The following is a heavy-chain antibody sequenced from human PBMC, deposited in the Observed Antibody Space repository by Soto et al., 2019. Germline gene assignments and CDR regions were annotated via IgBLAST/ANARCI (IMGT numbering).Heavy chain of an antibody. J-gene: IGHJ4*02. D-gene: IGHD2-2*01. Sequence: ASVKVSCKASGCTFSGYAISWVRQAPGQGLEWMGGIIPIFGTANYAQKFQGRVTITADESTSTAYMELSSLRSEDTAVYYCARDHCSSTSCHEAIDYWGQGTLVTVSS. V-gene: IGHV1-69*13. CDR2: IIPIFGTA. CDR3: ARDHCSSTSCHEAIDY. CDR1: GCTFSGYA.